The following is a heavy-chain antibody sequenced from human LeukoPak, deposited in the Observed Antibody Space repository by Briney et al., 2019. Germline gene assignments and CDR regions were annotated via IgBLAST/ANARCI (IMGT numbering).Heavy chain of an antibody. CDR2: ISNDGGNT. CDR1: GFTFSSYW. D-gene: IGHD6-13*01. Sequence: PGGSLRLSCAASGFTFSSYWMHWVRQAPGKGLVWVSRISNDGGNTSYADSVKGRFTISRDNAKNTLYLQMNSLRAEDTAVYYCANNFRLAAAGRAGYYFDYWGQGTLVTVSS. CDR3: ANNFRLAAAGRAGYYFDY. J-gene: IGHJ4*02. V-gene: IGHV3-74*01.